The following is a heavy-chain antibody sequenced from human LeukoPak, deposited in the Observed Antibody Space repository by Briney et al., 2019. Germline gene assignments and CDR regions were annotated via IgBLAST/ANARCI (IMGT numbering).Heavy chain of an antibody. V-gene: IGHV4-4*07. Sequence: PSETLSLTCTVSGGSISGYYWNWIRQSAGKGLEWIGRIYANGGTNYNPSLRSRVSMSVDTSKNQFSLKLTSVTAADTAIYYCARDFTRNSYAVAEFFHPWGQGTLVSVSS. J-gene: IGHJ1*01. CDR2: IYANGGT. CDR1: GGSISGYY. D-gene: IGHD5-18*01. CDR3: ARDFTRNSYAVAEFFHP.